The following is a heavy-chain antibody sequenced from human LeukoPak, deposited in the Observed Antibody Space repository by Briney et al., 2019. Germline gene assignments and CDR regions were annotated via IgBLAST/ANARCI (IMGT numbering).Heavy chain of an antibody. V-gene: IGHV3-33*01. CDR3: AREEAVAGPFDY. CDR2: IWYDGSNK. CDR1: GYTFSSYG. Sequence: GGSLRLSCAASGYTFSSYGMHWVRQAPGKGLEGVAVIWYDGSNKYYADSVKGRFTISRDNSKNTLYLQMNSLRAEDTAVYYCAREEAVAGPFDYWGQGTLVTVSS. J-gene: IGHJ4*02. D-gene: IGHD6-19*01.